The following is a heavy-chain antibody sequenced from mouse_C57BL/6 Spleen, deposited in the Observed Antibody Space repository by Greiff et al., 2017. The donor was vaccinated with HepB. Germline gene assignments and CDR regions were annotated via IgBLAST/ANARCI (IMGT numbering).Heavy chain of an antibody. V-gene: IGHV5-12*01. J-gene: IGHJ4*01. Sequence: EVQLVESGGGLVQPGGSLKLSCAASGFTFSDYYMYWVRQTPEKRLEWVAYISNGGGRTYYPDTVKGRFTLPRDNAKNTLYLQMSRLKSEDTAMYYCARLVDYWGQGTSVTVSS. CDR1: GFTFSDYY. CDR2: ISNGGGRT. CDR3: ARLVDY.